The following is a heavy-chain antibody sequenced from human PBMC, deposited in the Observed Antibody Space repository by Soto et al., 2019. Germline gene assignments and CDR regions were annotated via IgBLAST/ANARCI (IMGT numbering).Heavy chain of an antibody. CDR3: VRGSYYYDFWSGPYPFDY. CDR1: GYTFTSYD. Sequence: QVQLVQSGAEVKKPGASVKVSCKASGYTFTSYDINWVRQATGQGLEWMGWMNPNSGNTGYAQKFQGRVTMTRNTSISTAYMELSSLRSEDTAVYYCVRGSYYYDFWSGPYPFDYWGQGTLVTVSS. V-gene: IGHV1-8*01. J-gene: IGHJ4*02. D-gene: IGHD3-3*01. CDR2: MNPNSGNT.